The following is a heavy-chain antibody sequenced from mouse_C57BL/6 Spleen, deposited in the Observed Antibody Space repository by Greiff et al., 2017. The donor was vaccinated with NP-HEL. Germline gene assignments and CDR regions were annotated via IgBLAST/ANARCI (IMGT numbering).Heavy chain of an antibody. CDR2: ISDGGSYT. V-gene: IGHV5-4*01. CDR1: GFTFSSYA. J-gene: IGHJ4*01. CDR3: ARDEDRMDY. D-gene: IGHD2-14*01. Sequence: DVKLVESGGGLVKPGGSLKLSCAASGFTFSSYAMSWVRQTPEKRLEWVATISDGGSYTYYPDNVKGRFTISRDNAKNNLYLQMSHLKSEDTAMYYCARDEDRMDYWGQGTSVTVSS.